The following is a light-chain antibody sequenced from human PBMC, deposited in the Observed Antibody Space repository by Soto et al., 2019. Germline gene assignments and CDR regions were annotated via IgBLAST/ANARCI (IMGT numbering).Light chain of an antibody. Sequence: DIQMTQSPSSLSASIGDRVAITCQASQDISDYLNWYQQKPGKAPKLLIYDALNLETGFPSRFSGSGSGTDFTFTISSLQPEDIATYYCQQYGNLPLTFGGGTKVEI. V-gene: IGKV1-33*01. CDR2: DAL. J-gene: IGKJ4*01. CDR1: QDISDY. CDR3: QQYGNLPLT.